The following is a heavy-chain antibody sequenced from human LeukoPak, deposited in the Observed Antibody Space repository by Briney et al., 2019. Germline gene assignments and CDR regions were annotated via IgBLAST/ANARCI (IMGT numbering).Heavy chain of an antibody. CDR2: IYTSGST. D-gene: IGHD1-26*01. V-gene: IGHV4-61*02. Sequence: PSETLSLTCTVSGGSISSGSYYWSWIRQPAGKGLEWIGRIYTSGSTNYNPSLKSRVTISVDTSKNQFSLKLSSVTAADTAVYYCAREFSLEWEPFPYFDYWGQGTLVTVSS. J-gene: IGHJ4*02. CDR1: GGSISSGSYY. CDR3: AREFSLEWEPFPYFDY.